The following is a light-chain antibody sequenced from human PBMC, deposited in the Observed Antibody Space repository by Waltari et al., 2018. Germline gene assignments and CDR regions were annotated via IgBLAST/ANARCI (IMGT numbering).Light chain of an antibody. Sequence: QSALTQPPSASGSPGQSVTISCTGTNSDIGAYNYVYWYQQYPGKAPRVVIYEVSQRPPGVPGRFSGSKSGNTASLTVAGLQAEDEAEYHCSSYAGSNGMVFGGGTKVTVL. CDR3: SSYAGSNGMV. CDR2: EVS. CDR1: NSDIGAYNY. J-gene: IGLJ3*02. V-gene: IGLV2-8*01.